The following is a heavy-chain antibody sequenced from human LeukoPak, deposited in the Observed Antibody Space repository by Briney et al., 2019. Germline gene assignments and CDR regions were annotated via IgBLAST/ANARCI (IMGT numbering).Heavy chain of an antibody. J-gene: IGHJ4*02. CDR2: IYSGGST. Sequence: GGSLRLSCAASGFTVSSNYMSWVRQAPGKGLEWVSVIYSGGSTYYADSVKGRFTISRDNSKNTLYLQVNSLRGEDTAVYYFAKTIFTGCGGDCYFYYRGQGTLVTVSS. CDR1: GFTVSSNY. CDR3: AKTIFTGCGGDCYFYY. V-gene: IGHV3-53*01. D-gene: IGHD2-21*01.